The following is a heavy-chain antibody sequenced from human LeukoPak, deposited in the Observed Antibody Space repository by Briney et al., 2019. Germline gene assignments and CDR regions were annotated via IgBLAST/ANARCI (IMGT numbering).Heavy chain of an antibody. J-gene: IGHJ4*02. CDR1: GFTFSNFW. CDR3: ANGDGFDY. Sequence: WGSLRLSCATSGFTFSNFWMSWVRQAPGTGLEWVANIKQDGSEKYYVDSVKGRFTISRDNAKNSLYLQMNSSRAKDTDVYYCANGDGFDYWGQGTLVPVSS. D-gene: IGHD5-24*01. CDR2: IKQDGSEK. V-gene: IGHV3-7*03.